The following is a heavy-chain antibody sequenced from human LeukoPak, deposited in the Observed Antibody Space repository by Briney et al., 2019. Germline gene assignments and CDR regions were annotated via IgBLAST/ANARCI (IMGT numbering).Heavy chain of an antibody. CDR1: SAAISRSY. D-gene: IGHD5-24*01. CDR2: ISFSGVS. CDR3: ARLPEGGYATSLGWLDP. J-gene: IGHJ5*02. V-gene: IGHV4-59*08. Sequence: SETLSLTCTVPSAAISRSYWIWIRQTPGKGLEWIGYISFSGVSTYNPSLGSRVTISRDTSKNEVSLNLSSVTAADTAVYFCARLPEGGYATSLGWLDPWGQGTRVTVSS.